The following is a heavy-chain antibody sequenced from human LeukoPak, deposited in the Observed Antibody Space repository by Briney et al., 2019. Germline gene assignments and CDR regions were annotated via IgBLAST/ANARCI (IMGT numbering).Heavy chain of an antibody. D-gene: IGHD6-19*01. CDR2: INHSGST. Sequence: SETLSLTCAVYGGSFSGYCWSWIRQPPGKGLEWIGEINHSGSTNYNPSPKSRVTISVYTSKNQFSLKLSPVTAADTAVSYRARRPAPGIAVAARVFAYWGQGTLVTVSS. V-gene: IGHV4-34*01. J-gene: IGHJ4*02. CDR1: GGSFSGYC. CDR3: ARRPAPGIAVAARVFAY.